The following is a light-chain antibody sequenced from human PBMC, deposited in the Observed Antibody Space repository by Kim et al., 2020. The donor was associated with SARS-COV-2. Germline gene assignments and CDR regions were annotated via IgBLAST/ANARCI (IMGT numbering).Light chain of an antibody. V-gene: IGLV3-21*04. Sequence: SYELTQPPSVSVAPGKTARITCGGNNIGSKSVHWYQQKPGQAPVLVIYYDSDRPSGIPERFSGSNSGNTATLTISGVEAGDEAEYYCQVWDSSSDHLVFG. J-gene: IGLJ3*02. CDR1: NIGSKS. CDR2: YDS. CDR3: QVWDSSSDHLV.